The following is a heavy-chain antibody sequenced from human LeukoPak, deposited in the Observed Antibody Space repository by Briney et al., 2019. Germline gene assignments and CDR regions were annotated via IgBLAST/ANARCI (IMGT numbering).Heavy chain of an antibody. CDR2: LSSGGTT. V-gene: IGHV3-23*01. Sequence: GGSLRLSCAVSGFTLTTYAMSWVRQAPGQGLEWVSALSSGGTTWYADSVKGRFTISRDNAKNSLYLQMNSLRAEDTAVYYCAGVGSSGWYYFDYWGQGTLVTVSS. CDR1: GFTLTTYA. D-gene: IGHD6-19*01. CDR3: AGVGSSGWYYFDY. J-gene: IGHJ4*02.